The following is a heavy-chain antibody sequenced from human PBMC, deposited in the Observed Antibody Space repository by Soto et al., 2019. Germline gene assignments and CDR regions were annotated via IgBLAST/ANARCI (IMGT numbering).Heavy chain of an antibody. CDR3: ARGRITFGGVIGRLDP. J-gene: IGHJ5*02. D-gene: IGHD3-16*02. CDR1: GFTFNTYA. Sequence: QVQLVESGGGVVQPGRSLRLSCAASGFTFNTYAMNWVRQAPGKGLEWVTVISYDGGDKYYADSVKGRFTISRDNSKNTLYLQMNSLRTEDTAKYYCARGRITFGGVIGRLDPWGHGALVTGSS. CDR2: ISYDGGDK. V-gene: IGHV3-30-3*01.